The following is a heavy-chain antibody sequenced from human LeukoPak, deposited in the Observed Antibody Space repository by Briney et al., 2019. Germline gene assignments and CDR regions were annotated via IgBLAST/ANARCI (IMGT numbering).Heavy chain of an antibody. CDR1: GFTFSSYA. CDR2: ISGSGGST. CDR3: AKDRRRYCSGGSCYHFDY. V-gene: IGHV3-23*01. J-gene: IGHJ4*02. Sequence: GGSLRLSCAASGFTFSSYAMSWVRQAPGKGLEWVSAISGSGGSTYYADSVKGRFTISRDNSKNTLYLQMNSLRVEDTAVYSCAKDRRRYCSGGSCYHFDYWGQGTLVTVSS. D-gene: IGHD2-15*01.